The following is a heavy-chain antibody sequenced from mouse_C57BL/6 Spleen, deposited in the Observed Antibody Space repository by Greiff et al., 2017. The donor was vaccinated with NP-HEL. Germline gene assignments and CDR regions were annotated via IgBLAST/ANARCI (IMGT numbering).Heavy chain of an antibody. CDR1: GYTFTSYW. J-gene: IGHJ4*01. Sequence: QVQLQQPGAELVRPGSSVKLSCKASGYTFTSYWMHWVKQRPVQGLEWIGNIDPSDSETHYNQKFKDKATLTVDKSSSTAYMQLSSLTSEDSAVYYCASYDAAMDYWGQGTSVTVSS. CDR3: ASYDAAMDY. CDR2: IDPSDSET. V-gene: IGHV1-52*01. D-gene: IGHD2-12*01.